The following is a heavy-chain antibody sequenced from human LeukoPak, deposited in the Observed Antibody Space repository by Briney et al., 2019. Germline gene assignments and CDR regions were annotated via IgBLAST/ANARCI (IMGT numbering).Heavy chain of an antibody. CDR1: GGTFSSYA. D-gene: IGHD2-15*01. J-gene: IGHJ1*01. CDR2: IIPIFGTA. V-gene: IGHV1-69*06. CDR3: ARYCSGGSCYSGDFQH. Sequence: ASVKVSCKASGGTFSSYAISWVRQAPGQGLEWMGGIIPIFGTANYAQKFQGRVTITADKSTSTAYMELSSLGSDDTGVYYCARYCSGGSCYSGDFQHWGQGTLVTVSS.